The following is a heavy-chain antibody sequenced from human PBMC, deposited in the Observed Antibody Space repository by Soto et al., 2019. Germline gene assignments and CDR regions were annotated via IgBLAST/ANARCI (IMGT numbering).Heavy chain of an antibody. J-gene: IGHJ6*02. CDR2: IIPIFGTA. V-gene: IGHV1-69*06. Sequence: VASVKVSCKASGGTFSSYAISWVRQAPGQGLEWMGGIIPIFGTANYAQKFQGRVTITADKSTSTAYMELSSLRPEDTAVYYCARPSRNYSGSYYYYYGMDVWGRGTTVTVSS. D-gene: IGHD1-26*01. CDR3: ARPSRNYSGSYYYYYGMDV. CDR1: GGTFSSYA.